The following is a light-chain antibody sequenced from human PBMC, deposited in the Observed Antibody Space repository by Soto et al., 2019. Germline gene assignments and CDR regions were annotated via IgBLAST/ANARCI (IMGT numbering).Light chain of an antibody. J-gene: IGLJ1*01. V-gene: IGLV4-69*01. CDR3: QTWGTGIPYV. Sequence: QLVLTQSPSASASLGASVKLTCTLSSGHSSYAIAWHQQRPEKGPRYLMKLNSDGSHNKGDGIPDRFSGSSSGAERYLTISSLLSEDEADYYCQTWGTGIPYVFGTGTKLTVL. CDR1: SGHSSYA. CDR2: LNSDGSH.